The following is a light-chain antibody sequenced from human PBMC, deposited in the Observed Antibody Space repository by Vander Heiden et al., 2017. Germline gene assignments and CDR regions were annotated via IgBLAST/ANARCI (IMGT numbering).Light chain of an antibody. V-gene: IGKV4-1*01. CDR3: HQDYGTPIT. Sequence: DIVMTQSPDSLAVSLGERATINCKSSQSVLYSSNNKNYLAWYQQKPGQPPKLLIYWASTRESGVPDRFSGSGSGTDFTLTISSLQAEDVAVYYCHQDYGTPITFGQGTRMEIK. CDR2: WAS. J-gene: IGKJ5*01. CDR1: QSVLYSSNNKNY.